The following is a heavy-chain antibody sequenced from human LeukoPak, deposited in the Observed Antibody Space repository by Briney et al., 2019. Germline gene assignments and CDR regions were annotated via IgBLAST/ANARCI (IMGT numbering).Heavy chain of an antibody. CDR2: IIPIFGTA. CDR1: GGTFSSYA. V-gene: IGHV1-69*13. J-gene: IGHJ5*02. Sequence: GASVKVSCKASGGTFSSYAISWVRQAPGQGLEWMGGIIPIFGTANYAQKFQGRVTITADESTSTAYMELSSLRSEDTAVYYCARDKEASNLPWFDPWGQGTLVTVSS. D-gene: IGHD4-11*01. CDR3: ARDKEASNLPWFDP.